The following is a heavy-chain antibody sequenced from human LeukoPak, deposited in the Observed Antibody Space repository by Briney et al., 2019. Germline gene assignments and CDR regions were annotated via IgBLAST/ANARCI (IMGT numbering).Heavy chain of an antibody. J-gene: IGHJ4*02. D-gene: IGHD6-13*01. CDR1: VFTFCRYS. CDR2: ISSSSSYK. Sequence: KPGGSLRLSCAAPVFTFCRYSMNWVRQAPGKGLEWVSYISSSSSYKYYADSVKGRFTISRDHAKNSLYLQMNSLRAEDTAVYYCATFVAIAAAGFDYRGQGTLVTVSS. V-gene: IGHV3-21*01. CDR3: ATFVAIAAAGFDY.